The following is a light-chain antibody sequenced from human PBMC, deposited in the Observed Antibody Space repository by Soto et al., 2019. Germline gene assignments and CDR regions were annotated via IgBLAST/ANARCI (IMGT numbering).Light chain of an antibody. CDR3: NSYAGTSYV. CDR2: GVS. Sequence: QSVLTQPASVSGSPGQAITIPCSGTSSDVSAYNYVSWYQQHPGKAPNLIIYGVSNRPSGVSNRFSGSKSGNTAFLIISGLQAEDEADYYCNSYAGTSYVFGSGTKVTVL. CDR1: SSDVSAYNY. V-gene: IGLV2-14*01. J-gene: IGLJ1*01.